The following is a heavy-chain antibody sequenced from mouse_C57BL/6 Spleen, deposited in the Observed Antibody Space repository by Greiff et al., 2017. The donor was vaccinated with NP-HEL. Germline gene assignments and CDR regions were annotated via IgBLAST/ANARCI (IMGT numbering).Heavy chain of an antibody. V-gene: IGHV10-1*01. CDR1: GFSFNTYA. CDR3: VGAAFYAMDY. D-gene: IGHD6-1*01. CDR2: IRSKSNNYAT. Sequence: EVKLMESGGGLVQPKGSLKLSCAASGFSFNTYAMNWVRQAPGKGLEWVARIRSKSNNYATYYADSVKDRFTISRDDSESMLYLQMNNLKTEDTAMYYCVGAAFYAMDYWGQGTSVTVSS. J-gene: IGHJ4*01.